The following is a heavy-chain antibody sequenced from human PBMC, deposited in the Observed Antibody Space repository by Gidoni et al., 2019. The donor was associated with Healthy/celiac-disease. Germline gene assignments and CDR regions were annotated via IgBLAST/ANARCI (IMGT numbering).Heavy chain of an antibody. CDR2: ISAYNGNT. CDR1: GYTLTSDG. V-gene: IGHV1-18*01. Sequence: QVQLVQSGAEVKKPGASVKVSCKASGYTLTSDGISWVRQAPGQGLEWMGWISAYNGNTNYAQKLQGRVTMTTDTSTSTAYMELRSLRSDDTAVYYCAREFRYCSSTSCYRAFDYWGQGTLVTVSS. D-gene: IGHD2-2*02. J-gene: IGHJ4*02. CDR3: AREFRYCSSTSCYRAFDY.